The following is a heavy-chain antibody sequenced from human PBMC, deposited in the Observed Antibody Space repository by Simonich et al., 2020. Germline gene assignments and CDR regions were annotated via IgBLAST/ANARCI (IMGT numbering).Heavy chain of an antibody. CDR3: ARHTVKSIAATNYYYGMDV. CDR1: GGSFSGYY. V-gene: IGHV4-34*01. J-gene: IGHJ6*02. D-gene: IGHD6-13*01. Sequence: QVQLQQWGAGLLKPSETLSLTCAVYGGSFSGYYWSWIRQPPGKGLEWIGEINHSGSTNSNPARKRRVTISVDTSKNQFSLKLSSVTAAATAVYYCARHTVKSIAATNYYYGMDVWGQGTTVTVSS. CDR2: INHSGST.